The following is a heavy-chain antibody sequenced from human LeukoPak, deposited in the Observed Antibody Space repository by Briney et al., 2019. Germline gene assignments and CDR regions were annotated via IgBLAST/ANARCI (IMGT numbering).Heavy chain of an antibody. CDR3: ARDVSYGSGSYYSPPYGMDV. V-gene: IGHV4-4*07. CDR2: IYTSGST. Sequence: SETLSLTCTVSGGSISSYYRSWIRQPAGKGLEWIWRIYTSGSTNYNPSLKSRVTMSVDTSKNQFSLKLSSVTAADTAVYYCARDVSYGSGSYYSPPYGMDVWGQGTTVTVSS. CDR1: GGSISSYY. D-gene: IGHD3-10*01. J-gene: IGHJ6*02.